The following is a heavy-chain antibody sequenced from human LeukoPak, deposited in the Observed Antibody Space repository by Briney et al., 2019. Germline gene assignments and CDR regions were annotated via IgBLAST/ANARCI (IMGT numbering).Heavy chain of an antibody. Sequence: GGSLRLSCAASGFTFSSYGMHWVRQAPGKGLEWVSYISSSSLTIYYADSVKGRFTISRDNAKNSLYLQMNSLRAEDTAVYYCARVTGTTSVVFDSWGQGTLVTVSS. V-gene: IGHV3-48*01. CDR2: ISSSSLTI. D-gene: IGHD1-7*01. CDR3: ARVTGTTSVVFDS. CDR1: GFTFSSYG. J-gene: IGHJ4*02.